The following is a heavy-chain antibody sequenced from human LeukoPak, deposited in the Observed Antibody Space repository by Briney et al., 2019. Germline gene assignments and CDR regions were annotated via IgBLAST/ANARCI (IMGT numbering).Heavy chain of an antibody. D-gene: IGHD6-13*01. J-gene: IGHJ4*02. CDR2: IYSGDAT. CDR3: ARMSRGWYSGFDY. CDR1: GFTVSTYY. Sequence: GGSLRLSCAASGFTVSTYYMNWVRQAPGKGLDWVSVIYSGDATYYADSVKGRFTISRDNSKNTLYLQMNSLRAEDPAVYFCARMSRGWYSGFDYWGQGTLVTVSS. V-gene: IGHV3-53*01.